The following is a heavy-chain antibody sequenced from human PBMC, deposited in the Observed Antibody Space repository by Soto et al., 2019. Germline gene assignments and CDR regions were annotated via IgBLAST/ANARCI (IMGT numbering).Heavy chain of an antibody. CDR1: GYSISSGYY. D-gene: IGHD6-13*01. CDR2: IHHSGIT. J-gene: IGHJ5*02. V-gene: IGHV4-38-2*01. Sequence: SETLSLTCAVSGYSISSGYYRGWIRQPPVKGLEWIGGIHHSGITYYNPSLNSRVTISVDTSKNQFSLKLSSVTAADTAVYYCARLAAAATQGGLWFDPWGQGTLVT. CDR3: ARLAAAATQGGLWFDP.